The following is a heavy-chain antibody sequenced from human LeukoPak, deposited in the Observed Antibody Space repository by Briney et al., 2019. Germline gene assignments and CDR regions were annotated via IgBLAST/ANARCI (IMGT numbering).Heavy chain of an antibody. CDR1: GFTFSSYA. D-gene: IGHD4-17*01. CDR3: ARDLGVTTVTNSVY. J-gene: IGHJ4*02. Sequence: GGSLRLSCAASGFTFSSYAMTWVRQAPGKGLEWVSAISGSGSTTYYADSVKGRFTISRDNSKNTLYLQMNSLRAEDTAVYYCARDLGVTTVTNSVYWGQGTLVTVSS. CDR2: ISGSGSTT. V-gene: IGHV3-23*01.